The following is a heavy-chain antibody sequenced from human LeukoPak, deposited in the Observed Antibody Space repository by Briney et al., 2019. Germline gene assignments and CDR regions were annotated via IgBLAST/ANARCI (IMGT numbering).Heavy chain of an antibody. CDR1: GFTFDDYA. Sequence: GGSLRLSCAASGFTFDDYAMHWVRHAPGKGLEWVSGISWLSGSIGYAESVKGRFTISRDNAKNSLYLQMNSLRPDDTALYYCAKDIGTVTTYSFDYWGQGTLVTVSS. D-gene: IGHD4-17*01. V-gene: IGHV3-9*01. J-gene: IGHJ4*02. CDR3: AKDIGTVTTYSFDY. CDR2: ISWLSGSI.